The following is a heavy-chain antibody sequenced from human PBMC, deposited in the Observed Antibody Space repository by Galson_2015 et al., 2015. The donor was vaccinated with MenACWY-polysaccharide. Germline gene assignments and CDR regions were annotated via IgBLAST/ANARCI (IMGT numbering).Heavy chain of an antibody. CDR2: INYSGST. Sequence: ETLSLTCTVSGGSISSYYWNWIRQPPGKGLEWVGYINYSGSTNHNPSLKSRVTMSVDTSKNQFSLNLTSVTDADTAVYYCARAIAVAGQRRDFDFWGRGTLVTVSS. CDR3: ARAIAVAGQRRDFDF. D-gene: IGHD6-19*01. CDR1: GGSISSYY. V-gene: IGHV4-59*01. J-gene: IGHJ2*01.